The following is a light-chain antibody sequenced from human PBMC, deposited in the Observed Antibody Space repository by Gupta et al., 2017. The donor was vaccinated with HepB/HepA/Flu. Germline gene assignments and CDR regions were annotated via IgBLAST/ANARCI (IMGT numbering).Light chain of an antibody. Sequence: QSALTQPPSVSGSPGQSTTVSCTGSCGDIGRYNYVSWYQQYPGKAPKLILSEVSNRPSGVSDRFSGSKSGNTASLTISGLQAEDEADYYCCSHAATNFFGSGTHVTVL. CDR3: CSHAATNF. V-gene: IGLV2-14*01. J-gene: IGLJ1*01. CDR1: CGDIGRYNY. CDR2: EVS.